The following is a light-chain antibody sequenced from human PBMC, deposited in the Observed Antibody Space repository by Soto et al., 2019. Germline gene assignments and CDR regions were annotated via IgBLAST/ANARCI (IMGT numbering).Light chain of an antibody. J-gene: IGKJ1*01. Sequence: DIQMTQSPSSLSAFVGDSVTVTCRASQPIGTSLHWYQQKAGKAPKVLISAATKLQSGVPSRFGGSGSGTDFTLTISNLQPEDSATYYCQQGYNTFWTFGRGTKVELK. CDR2: AAT. CDR3: QQGYNTFWT. V-gene: IGKV1-39*01. CDR1: QPIGTS.